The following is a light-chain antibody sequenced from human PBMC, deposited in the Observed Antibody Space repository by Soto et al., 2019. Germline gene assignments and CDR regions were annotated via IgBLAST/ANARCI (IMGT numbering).Light chain of an antibody. CDR3: QQYGSSSGIT. V-gene: IGKV3-20*01. CDR2: GAS. Sequence: EIVVIQSPVPLSLSPGERATLSCRASQSISSSLAWYQQNPGQAPRLLIYGASSRATGIPDRFSGSGSGTDFTLTISRLEPEDFAVYYCQQYGSSSGITFGQGTRLEI. J-gene: IGKJ5*01. CDR1: QSISSS.